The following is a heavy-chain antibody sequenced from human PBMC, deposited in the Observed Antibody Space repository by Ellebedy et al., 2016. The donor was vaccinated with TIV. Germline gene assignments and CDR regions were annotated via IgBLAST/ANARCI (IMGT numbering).Heavy chain of an antibody. J-gene: IGHJ4*02. V-gene: IGHV1-3*01. CDR1: GYIFTTYA. CDR2: INLGIGDT. D-gene: IGHD5-18*01. CDR3: ARGYSYEFDY. Sequence: AAPVKVSCKTSGYIFTTYAMHWVRQAPGQSLEWMGWINLGIGDTKYSQNFQGRLTITSDASAITVYMELSSLRSGDTAVYFCARGYSYEFDYWGQGTLVTVSS.